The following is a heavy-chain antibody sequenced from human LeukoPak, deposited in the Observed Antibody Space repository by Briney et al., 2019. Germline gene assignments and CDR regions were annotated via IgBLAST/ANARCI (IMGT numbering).Heavy chain of an antibody. CDR1: GGSISGHY. V-gene: IGHV4-4*08. D-gene: IGHD3-22*01. CDR3: ARGPYSYDSSGAFDI. J-gene: IGHJ3*02. Sequence: SETLSLTCTVSGGSISGHYWSWIRQSPGKGLEWIGRISSSGSTNYNPSLKSRVTISVDTSKNQFSLKLSSVTAADTAVYFCARGPYSYDSSGAFDIWGQGTMVTVSS. CDR2: ISSSGST.